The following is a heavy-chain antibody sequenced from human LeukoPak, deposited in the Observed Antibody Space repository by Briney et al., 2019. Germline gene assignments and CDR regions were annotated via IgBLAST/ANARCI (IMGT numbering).Heavy chain of an antibody. CDR1: GDSISSYN. V-gene: IGHV4-59*08. D-gene: IGHD3-10*01. CDR3: ARVWMGSRGAFDI. CDR2: INDSGST. Sequence: PSETLSLTCTVSGDSISSYNWSWFRQPPGKGLEWIGCINDSGSTNYNPSLKSRVTISADTSKNQFSLKLSSVTAADTAVYYWARVWMGSRGAFDIWSQGTMVTVSS. J-gene: IGHJ3*02.